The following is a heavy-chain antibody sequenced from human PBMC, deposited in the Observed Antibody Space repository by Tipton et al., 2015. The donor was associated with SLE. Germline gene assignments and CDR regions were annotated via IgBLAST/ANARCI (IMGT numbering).Heavy chain of an antibody. J-gene: IGHJ4*02. CDR1: GFTFLSYE. V-gene: IGHV3-23*01. CDR2: ISASGTTT. D-gene: IGHD2-8*01. CDR3: LRYNNGWD. Sequence: GSLRLSCLASGFTFLSYEISWVRQAPGKGLQWVSSISASGTTTYYADSVKGRFTISRDNAKNTLYLQMTSLRAEDTAVYYCLRYNNGWDWGQGTLVTVSS.